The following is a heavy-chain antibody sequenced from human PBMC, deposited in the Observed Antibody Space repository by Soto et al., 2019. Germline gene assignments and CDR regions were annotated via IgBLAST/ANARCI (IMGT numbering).Heavy chain of an antibody. V-gene: IGHV3-7*03. Sequence: EVQLLGSGGGLVQPGGSLRLSCVGSGFTFSTYWMNWVRQAPGKGLEWVAKINPDGNVGTYVDSVRGRFTTSRDNAKNSLYLHMNRLRADDTAVYFCAGWGGHDYNYWGQGIMVTVSS. J-gene: IGHJ4*02. CDR3: AGWGGHDYNY. CDR1: GFTFSTYW. CDR2: INPDGNVG. D-gene: IGHD4-4*01.